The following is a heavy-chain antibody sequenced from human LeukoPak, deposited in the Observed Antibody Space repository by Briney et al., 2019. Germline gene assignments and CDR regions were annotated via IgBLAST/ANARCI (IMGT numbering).Heavy chain of an antibody. CDR2: IRYDGSNK. CDR1: GFTFSSYG. CDR3: AKDQYSSSYYFDY. J-gene: IGHJ4*02. D-gene: IGHD6-6*01. V-gene: IGHV3-30*02. Sequence: GGSLRLSCAASGFTFSSYGMHWVRQAPGKGLEWVAFIRYDGSNKYYTDSVKGRFTISRDNSRNTLYLQMNSLRAEDTAVYYCAKDQYSSSYYFDYWGQGTLVTVSS.